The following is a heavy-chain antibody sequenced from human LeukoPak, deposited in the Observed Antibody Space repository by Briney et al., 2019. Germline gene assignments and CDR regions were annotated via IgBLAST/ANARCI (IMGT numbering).Heavy chain of an antibody. CDR3: ARGSRAGAPNSYFDY. Sequence: GGSLRLSCAASGFTVSSNYMTWVRQAPGKGLEWVSVIYSGGGTYCADSVKGRFTISRDNSKNTLYLQMNSLRAEDTAVYYCARGSRAGAPNSYFDYWGQGALVTVSS. D-gene: IGHD1-26*01. CDR1: GFTVSSNY. V-gene: IGHV3-53*01. CDR2: IYSGGGT. J-gene: IGHJ4*02.